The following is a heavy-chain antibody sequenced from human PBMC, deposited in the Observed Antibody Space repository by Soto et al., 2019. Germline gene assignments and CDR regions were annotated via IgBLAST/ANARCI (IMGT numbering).Heavy chain of an antibody. CDR2: IYYSGST. D-gene: IGHD3-22*01. CDR1: GCSISSSSYY. CDR3: ARHLYYDDSSGYYP. Sequence: XETLSLTCTVSGCSISSSSYYWGWIRQPPGKGLEWIGSIYYSGSTYYNPSLKSRVTISVDTSKNQFSLKLSSVTAADTAVYYCARHLYYDDSSGYYPWRQGTMVTVSS. V-gene: IGHV4-39*01. J-gene: IGHJ5*02.